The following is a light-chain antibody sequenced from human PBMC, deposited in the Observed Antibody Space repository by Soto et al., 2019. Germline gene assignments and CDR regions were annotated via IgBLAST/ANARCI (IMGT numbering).Light chain of an antibody. CDR1: SSDVGGYNY. J-gene: IGLJ1*01. CDR2: DVS. Sequence: QSVLTQPASVSGSPGQSIAIPCTATSSDVGGYNYVSWYQHHPGKAPKLMIYDVSNRPSGVSDRFSGSKSGNTASLTISGLQAEDEADYYCNSYTGSSTYVFGTGTKVTVL. V-gene: IGLV2-14*03. CDR3: NSYTGSSTYV.